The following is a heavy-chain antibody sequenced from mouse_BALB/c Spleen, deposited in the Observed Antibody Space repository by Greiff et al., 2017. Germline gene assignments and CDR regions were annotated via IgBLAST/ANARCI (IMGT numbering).Heavy chain of an antibody. V-gene: IGHV5-4*02. D-gene: IGHD2-3*01. Sequence: EVKVVESGGGLVKPGGSLKLSCAASGFTFSDYYMYWVRQTPEKRLEWVATISDGGSYTYYPDSVKGRFTISRDNAKNNLYLQMSSLKSEDTAMYYCARREYDGYFAMDYWGQGTSVTVSS. CDR3: ARREYDGYFAMDY. J-gene: IGHJ4*01. CDR1: GFTFSDYY. CDR2: ISDGGSYT.